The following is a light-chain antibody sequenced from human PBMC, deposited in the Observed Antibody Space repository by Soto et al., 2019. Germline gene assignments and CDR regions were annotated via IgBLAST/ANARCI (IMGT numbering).Light chain of an antibody. CDR3: QLYGSSPPRYT. Sequence: ENVLTQSPGTLYLSPGERATLSCRASQSVSSNYLAWYQQKRGQAPRLLIYAASARATGIPDRFSGSGSGTDFTLPISRLEPEDFAVYFCQLYGSSPPRYTFGQGTKLEIK. CDR2: AAS. V-gene: IGKV3-20*01. J-gene: IGKJ2*01. CDR1: QSVSSNY.